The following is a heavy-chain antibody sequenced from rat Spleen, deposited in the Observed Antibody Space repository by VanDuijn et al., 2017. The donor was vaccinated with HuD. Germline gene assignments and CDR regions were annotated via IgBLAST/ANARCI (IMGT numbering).Heavy chain of an antibody. J-gene: IGHJ4*01. V-gene: IGHV5-27*01. CDR1: GFTFSNYY. CDR2: ISTGGGST. CDR3: AKKGTYYGYLYVMDA. D-gene: IGHD1-9*01. Sequence: EVQLVESGGGLVQPGRSLKLSCAASGFTFSNYYMAWVRQAPTKGLEWVAYISTGGGSTYYPDSVKGRFTISRDNAKSTLYLQMDSLRSEDTATYYCAKKGTYYGYLYVMDAWGQGVMVTVSS.